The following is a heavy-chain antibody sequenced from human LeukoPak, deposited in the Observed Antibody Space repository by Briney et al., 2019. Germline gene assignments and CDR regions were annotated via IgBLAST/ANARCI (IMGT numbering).Heavy chain of an antibody. J-gene: IGHJ3*02. D-gene: IGHD7-27*01. CDR2: ISYDGTNK. Sequence: GRSLRLSCAASGFTFSSYAMHWVRQAPGKGLEWVAFISYDGTNKYCADSVKGRFTISRDNSKNTLYLQMNSLRAEDTALYYCAREILTGYAFDIWGQGTMVTVSS. CDR3: AREILTGYAFDI. V-gene: IGHV3-30-3*01. CDR1: GFTFSSYA.